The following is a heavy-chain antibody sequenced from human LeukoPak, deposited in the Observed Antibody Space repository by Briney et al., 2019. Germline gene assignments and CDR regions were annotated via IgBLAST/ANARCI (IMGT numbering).Heavy chain of an antibody. CDR1: GGSFGAYF. D-gene: IGHD2/OR15-2a*01. J-gene: IGHJ5*02. V-gene: IGHV4-34*01. Sequence: SDTLSLTCAIYGGSFGAYFWKWIRQPPGKGLEWIGEIHHSGSTNYNPSLKSRVTILLDTSKNHFSLGLSSVTATDTAIYFCARGRGGRLSASNWFDTWGQGILVTVSS. CDR2: IHHSGST. CDR3: ARGRGGRLSASNWFDT.